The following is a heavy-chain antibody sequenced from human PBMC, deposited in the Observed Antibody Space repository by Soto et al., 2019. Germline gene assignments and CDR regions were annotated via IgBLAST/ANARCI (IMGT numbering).Heavy chain of an antibody. V-gene: IGHV3-73*01. J-gene: IGHJ4*02. CDR2: IRSKANSYAT. CDR3: TRRGRAYCGGDCYSDFDY. CDR1: GFTFSGSA. D-gene: IGHD2-21*01. Sequence: EVQLVESGGGLVQPGGSLKLSCAASGFTFSGSAMHWVRQASGKGLEWVGRIRSKANSYATAYAASVKGRFTISRDDSKNTAYLQMNSLKTEDTAVYYCTRRGRAYCGGDCYSDFDYWGQGTLVTVSS.